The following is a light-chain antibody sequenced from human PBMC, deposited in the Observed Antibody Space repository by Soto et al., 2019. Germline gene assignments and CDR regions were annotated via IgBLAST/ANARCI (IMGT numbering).Light chain of an antibody. CDR3: QQSYSTPRT. CDR2: AAS. CDR1: QSISSY. V-gene: IGKV1-39*01. Sequence: DIQMTQSPSSLSASVGDRVTITCRASQSISSYLNWYQQKPGKAPKLLIYAASSLQSGVPSRLSGSGSRTAFTLTISSLQPEDFATYYCQQSYSTPRTFGQGTKVEIK. J-gene: IGKJ1*01.